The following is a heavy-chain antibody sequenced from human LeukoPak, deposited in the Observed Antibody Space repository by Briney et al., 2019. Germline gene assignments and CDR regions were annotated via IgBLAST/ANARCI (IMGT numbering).Heavy chain of an antibody. CDR2: ISWDGGST. CDR3: ARNEETGYFDY. CDR1: GFTFDDYA. V-gene: IGHV3-43D*03. Sequence: GGFLRLSCAASGFTFDDYAMHWVRQAPGKGLEWVSLISWDGGSTYYADSVKGRFTISRDNSNNTLYLQMNSLRAEDTAVYYCARNEETGYFDYWGQGTLVTVSS. D-gene: IGHD1-14*01. J-gene: IGHJ4*02.